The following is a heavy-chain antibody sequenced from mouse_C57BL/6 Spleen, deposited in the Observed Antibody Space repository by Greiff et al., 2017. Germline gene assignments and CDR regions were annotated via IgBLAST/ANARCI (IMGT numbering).Heavy chain of an antibody. J-gene: IGHJ2*01. Sequence: EVMLVESGGGLVKPGGSLKLSCAASGFTFTDYGMHWVRQAPEKGLEWVAYISSGSSTIYYTDTVKGRFTISRDNDKNTLFLQMPSLKSEDTAMYYCARTDDYDFDYWGQGTTLTVSS. V-gene: IGHV5-17*01. D-gene: IGHD2-4*01. CDR2: ISSGSSTI. CDR3: ARTDDYDFDY. CDR1: GFTFTDYG.